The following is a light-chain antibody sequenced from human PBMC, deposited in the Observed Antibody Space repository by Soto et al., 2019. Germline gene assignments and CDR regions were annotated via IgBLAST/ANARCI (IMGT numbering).Light chain of an antibody. J-gene: IGLJ2*01. Sequence: QSALTQPASVSGSPGQSITISCTGTSCDVGGYNYVYWYQHQPGKAPKLMIYDVNNRPSGVSNRFSGSKSGNTASLTISGLQSEDEADYYCSSYTSNSAYVIFGGGTKLTVL. V-gene: IGLV2-14*03. CDR1: SCDVGGYNY. CDR3: SSYTSNSAYVI. CDR2: DVN.